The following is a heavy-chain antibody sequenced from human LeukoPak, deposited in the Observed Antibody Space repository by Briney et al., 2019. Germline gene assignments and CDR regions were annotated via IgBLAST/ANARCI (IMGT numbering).Heavy chain of an antibody. D-gene: IGHD6-13*01. J-gene: IGHJ4*02. V-gene: IGHV4-30-2*01. CDR2: IYHSGST. CDR3: ARAARRGYSSSWYLGY. CDR1: GGSISSGGYS. Sequence: SETLSLTCAVSGGSISSGGYSWSWIRQPPGKGLEWIGYIYHSGSTYYNPSLKSRVTISVDRSKNQFSLKLSSVPAADTAVYYCARAARRGYSSSWYLGYWGQGTLVTVSS.